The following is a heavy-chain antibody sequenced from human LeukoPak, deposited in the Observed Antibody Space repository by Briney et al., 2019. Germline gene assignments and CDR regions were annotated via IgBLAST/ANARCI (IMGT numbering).Heavy chain of an antibody. CDR1: GFTFSDYY. D-gene: IGHD1-26*01. Sequence: GGSLRLSCAASGFTFSDYYMSWIRQAPGKGLEWVSYISSSGSTIYYADSVKGRFTISRDNAKNSLYLQMNSLRAEDTAVYYCAKDKEGADDYGMDVWGQGTTVTVSS. CDR2: ISSSGSTI. CDR3: AKDKEGADDYGMDV. V-gene: IGHV3-11*04. J-gene: IGHJ6*02.